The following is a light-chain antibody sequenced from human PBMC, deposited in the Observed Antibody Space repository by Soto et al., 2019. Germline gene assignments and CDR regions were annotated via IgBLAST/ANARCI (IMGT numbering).Light chain of an antibody. CDR3: QQYNKWPLT. J-gene: IGKJ4*01. CDR2: GAS. Sequence: EIVMTQSPATLSVSPGERATLPCRASQSVSSNLAWYQQKPGQAPRLLIYGASTRATGIPARLSGSGSGTDFTLTISSLQSEDFAVYYCQQYNKWPLTFGGGTKVDIK. V-gene: IGKV3-15*01. CDR1: QSVSSN.